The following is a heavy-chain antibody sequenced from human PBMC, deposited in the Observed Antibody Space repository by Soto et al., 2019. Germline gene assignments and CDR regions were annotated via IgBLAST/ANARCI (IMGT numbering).Heavy chain of an antibody. CDR2: MNPNSGNT. Sequence: SVKVSCKAAGYTFTSYDINWVRQATGQGPEWMGWMNPNSGNTGYAQKFQGRVTMTRNTSISTAYMELSSLRSEDTAVYYCARHSRYCSSTSCELVDYWGQGTLVTVSS. CDR1: GYTFTSYD. V-gene: IGHV1-8*01. CDR3: ARHSRYCSSTSCELVDY. D-gene: IGHD2-2*01. J-gene: IGHJ4*02.